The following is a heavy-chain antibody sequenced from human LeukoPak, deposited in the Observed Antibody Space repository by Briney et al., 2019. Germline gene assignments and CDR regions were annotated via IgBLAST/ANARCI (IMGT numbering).Heavy chain of an antibody. CDR2: INPSGGST. D-gene: IGHD4-17*01. V-gene: IGHV1-46*01. CDR1: GYTFTSYY. J-gene: IGHJ6*03. Sequence: ASVKVSCKASGYTFTSYYMHWVRQAPGQGLEWMGIINPSGGSTSYAQKFQGRVTMTRNTSISTAYMELSSLRSEDTAVYYCARGYDYGYYYYYYMDVWGKGTTVTVSS. CDR3: ARGYDYGYYYYYYMDV.